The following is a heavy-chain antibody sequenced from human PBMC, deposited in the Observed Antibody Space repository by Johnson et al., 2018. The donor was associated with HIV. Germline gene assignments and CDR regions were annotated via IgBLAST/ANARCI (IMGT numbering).Heavy chain of an antibody. CDR2: ISWNGATP. Sequence: MQLVESGGGVARPGGSLRLSCEGSGFIFDEYDMSWVRQTPGKGLEWVSGISWNGATPRSADSVKGRFTISRDNAKAFLYLQMNSLRAEDTALYYCARLPSGYSRDGFNVWGQGTMVTLSS. J-gene: IGHJ3*01. V-gene: IGHV3-20*04. D-gene: IGHD5-18*01. CDR3: ARLPSGYSRDGFNV. CDR1: GFIFDEYD.